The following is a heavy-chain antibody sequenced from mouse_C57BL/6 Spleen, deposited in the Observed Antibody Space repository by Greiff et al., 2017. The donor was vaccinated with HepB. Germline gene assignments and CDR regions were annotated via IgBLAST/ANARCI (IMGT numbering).Heavy chain of an antibody. J-gene: IGHJ2*01. CDR3: TRKIRTYDYDDYFDY. CDR1: GFTFSSYA. D-gene: IGHD2-4*01. CDR2: ISSGGDYI. Sequence: EVHLVESGEGLVKPGESLKLSCAASGFTFSSYAMSWVRQTPEKRLEWVAYISSGGDYIYYADTVKGRFTISRDNARNTLYLQMSSLKSEDTAMYYCTRKIRTYDYDDYFDYWGQGTTLTVSS. V-gene: IGHV5-9-1*02.